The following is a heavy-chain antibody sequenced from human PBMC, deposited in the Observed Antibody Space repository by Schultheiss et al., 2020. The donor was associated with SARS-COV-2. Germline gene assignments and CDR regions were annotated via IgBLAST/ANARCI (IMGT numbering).Heavy chain of an antibody. V-gene: IGHV3-13*01. Sequence: GGSLRLSCAASGFTFSSYDMHWVRQATGKGLEWVSAIGTAGDTYYPGSVKGRFTISRENAKNSLYLQMNSLRAEDTAVYYCAREGIPGARGYYFDNWAQGTLVTVSS. D-gene: IGHD2-2*01. CDR1: GFTFSSYD. CDR2: IGTAGDT. J-gene: IGHJ4*02. CDR3: AREGIPGARGYYFDN.